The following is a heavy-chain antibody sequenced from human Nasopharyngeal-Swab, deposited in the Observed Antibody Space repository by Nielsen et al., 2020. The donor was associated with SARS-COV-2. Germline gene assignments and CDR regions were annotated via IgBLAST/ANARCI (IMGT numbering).Heavy chain of an antibody. CDR3: AKDNYYGSRSPEVVYGMDV. CDR2: ISWNSGNI. D-gene: IGHD3-10*01. V-gene: IGHV3-9*01. CDR1: GFTFDDYA. Sequence: SLKISCAASGFTFDDYAMHWVRQVPGKGLEWVSGISWNSGNIAYADSVKGRFTISRDNAKNSLYLQVNSLRVEDTALYFCAKDNYYGSRSPEVVYGMDVWGQGTTVTVSS. J-gene: IGHJ6*02.